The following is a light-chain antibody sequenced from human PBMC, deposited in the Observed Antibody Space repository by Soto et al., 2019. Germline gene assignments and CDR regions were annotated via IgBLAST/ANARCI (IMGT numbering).Light chain of an antibody. Sequence: EIVLTQSPATLSSSPGERATLSCKASQPVSNKLAWYQHKPGQAPRLLIYDTFNRATGIPARFSGSGSGTDFTLTISSLQPDDFATYYCQQYNSYSFGQGTKVDIK. J-gene: IGKJ1*01. CDR3: QQYNSYS. CDR1: QPVSNK. V-gene: IGKV3-11*01. CDR2: DTF.